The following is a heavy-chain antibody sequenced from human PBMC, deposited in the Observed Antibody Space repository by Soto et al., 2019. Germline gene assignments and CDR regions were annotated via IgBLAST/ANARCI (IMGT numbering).Heavy chain of an antibody. J-gene: IGHJ6*02. V-gene: IGHV3-13*01. CDR2: IGTAGDT. CDR3: ARGPPIQLWKTPAFGGMDV. D-gene: IGHD5-18*01. CDR1: GFTFSSYD. Sequence: EVQLVESGGGLVQPGGSLRLSCAASGFTFSSYDMHWVRQATGKGLEWVSAIGTAGDTYYPGSVKGRFTISRENAKNSLYLQMNSLRAGDTAVYYCARGPPIQLWKTPAFGGMDVWGQGTTVTVSS.